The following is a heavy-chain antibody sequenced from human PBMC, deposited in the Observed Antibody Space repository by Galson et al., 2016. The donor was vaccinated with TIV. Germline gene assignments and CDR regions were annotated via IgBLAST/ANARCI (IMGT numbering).Heavy chain of an antibody. CDR1: GFTFSSFA. CDR3: AKMDSSGFDYVRRFDF. D-gene: IGHD5-12*01. Sequence: SLRLSCAASGFTFSSFAMTWVRQASGKGLEWVSRISAGGGRTDYADSVKGRFTISRDNPKNTLYLQMSSLRADDTAVYFCAKMDSSGFDYVRRFDFWGQGTLATVSS. J-gene: IGHJ4*02. CDR2: ISAGGGRT. V-gene: IGHV3-23*01.